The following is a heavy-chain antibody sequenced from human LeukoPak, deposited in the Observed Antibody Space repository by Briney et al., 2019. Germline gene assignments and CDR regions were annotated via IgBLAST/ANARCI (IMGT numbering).Heavy chain of an antibody. Sequence: GGSLRLSCAASGFTFSGYWMHWVRQAPGKGLVWVSRINSDGSSTSYADSVKGRFTISRDNAKNTLYLQMNSLRAEDTAVYYCARATLYYYDSSGYIDYWGQGTLVTVSS. D-gene: IGHD3-22*01. CDR2: INSDGSST. J-gene: IGHJ4*02. V-gene: IGHV3-74*01. CDR1: GFTFSGYW. CDR3: ARATLYYYDSSGYIDY.